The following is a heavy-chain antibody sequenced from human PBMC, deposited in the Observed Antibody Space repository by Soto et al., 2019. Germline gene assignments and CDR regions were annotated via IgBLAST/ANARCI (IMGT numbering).Heavy chain of an antibody. CDR2: ISSYNGNT. J-gene: IGHJ4*02. CDR1: GYTFTSYG. CDR3: ARTRGGWGDY. Sequence: QVQLVQSGGEVKKPGASVKVSCKASGYTFTSYGITWVRQAPGQGLEWMGWISSYNGNTNYAQKLQDRVTMNTDPSTTTGYLELRTLRSDDTAIDYCARTRGGWGDYWGQGTLVTVSS. V-gene: IGHV1-18*01. D-gene: IGHD6-19*01.